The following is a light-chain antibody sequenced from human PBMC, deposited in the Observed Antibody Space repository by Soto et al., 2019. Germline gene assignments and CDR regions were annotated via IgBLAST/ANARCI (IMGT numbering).Light chain of an antibody. J-gene: IGLJ2*01. Sequence: QSVLTQPPSASGTPGQRVTISCSGTSSNIGSNTVTWYQQLPGTAPKLLIYSNNQRPSGVPDRFSGSKSGTSASLAISGLQSEDEADYYCTAWDDSLNGLVFGRGTKLTVL. V-gene: IGLV1-44*01. CDR3: TAWDDSLNGLV. CDR1: SSNIGSNT. CDR2: SNN.